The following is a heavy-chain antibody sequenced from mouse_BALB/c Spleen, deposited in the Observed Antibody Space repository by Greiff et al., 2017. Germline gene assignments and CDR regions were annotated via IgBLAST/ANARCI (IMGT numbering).Heavy chain of an antibody. D-gene: IGHD2-1*01. CDR1: GFNIKDTY. V-gene: IGHV14-3*02. Sequence: VQLQQSGAELVKPGASVKLSCTASGFNIKDTYMHWVKQRPEQGLEWIGRIDPANGNTKYDPKFQGKATITADTSSNTAYLQLSSLTSEDTAVYYCARRDYGNWFAYWGQGTLGTVSA. CDR3: ARRDYGNWFAY. J-gene: IGHJ3*01. CDR2: IDPANGNT.